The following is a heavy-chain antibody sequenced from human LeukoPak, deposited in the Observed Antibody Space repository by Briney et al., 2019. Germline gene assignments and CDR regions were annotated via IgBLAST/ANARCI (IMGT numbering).Heavy chain of an antibody. Sequence: GESLKISCQGSGYSFTSYWIGWVRQMPGKGLEWMGIIYPGDSDTRYSPSFQGQVTISADKSISTAYLQWSSLKASDTAMYYCAVSGYSYGDIPEYWGQGTLVTVSS. J-gene: IGHJ4*02. CDR3: AVSGYSYGDIPEY. CDR1: GYSFTSYW. D-gene: IGHD5-18*01. CDR2: IYPGDSDT. V-gene: IGHV5-51*01.